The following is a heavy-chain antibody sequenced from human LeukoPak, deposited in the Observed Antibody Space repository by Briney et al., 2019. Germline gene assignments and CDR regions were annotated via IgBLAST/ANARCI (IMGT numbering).Heavy chain of an antibody. V-gene: IGHV3-74*01. D-gene: IGHD6-19*01. Sequence: GGSLRLSCAASGFTFSSYWMHWVRQAPGKGLVWVPRINSDGSSTSYADSAKGRFTISRDNAKNTLYLQMDSLRAEDTAVYYCARGGRASSGWYGGDYWGQGTLVTVSS. J-gene: IGHJ4*02. CDR3: ARGGRASSGWYGGDY. CDR1: GFTFSSYW. CDR2: INSDGSST.